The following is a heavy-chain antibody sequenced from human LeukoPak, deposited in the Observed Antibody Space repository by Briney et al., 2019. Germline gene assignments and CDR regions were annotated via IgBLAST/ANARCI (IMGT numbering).Heavy chain of an antibody. V-gene: IGHV1-2*02. D-gene: IGHD6-19*01. CDR2: INPNSGGT. J-gene: IGHJ4*02. Sequence: ASVKVSCKASGYTFTGYYMHWVRQAHGQGLEWMGWINPNSGGTNYAQKFQGRVTMTRDTSISTAYMELSRLRSDDTAVYYCARDSRYSSGWHFDYWGQGTLVTVSS. CDR1: GYTFTGYY. CDR3: ARDSRYSSGWHFDY.